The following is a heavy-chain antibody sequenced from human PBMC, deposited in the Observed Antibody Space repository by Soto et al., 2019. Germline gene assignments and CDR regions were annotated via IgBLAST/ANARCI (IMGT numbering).Heavy chain of an antibody. CDR3: AKGISGYDRHYGMGV. V-gene: IGHV3-9*01. CDR2: ISWNSGSI. J-gene: IGHJ6*02. CDR1: GFTFDDYA. Sequence: PGGSLRLSCAASGFTFDDYAMHWVRQAPGKGLEWVSGISWNSGSIGYADSVKCRFTISRDNAKNSLYLQMNSLRAEDTALYYCAKGISGYDRHYGMGVWGPGTTVAVSS. D-gene: IGHD5-12*01.